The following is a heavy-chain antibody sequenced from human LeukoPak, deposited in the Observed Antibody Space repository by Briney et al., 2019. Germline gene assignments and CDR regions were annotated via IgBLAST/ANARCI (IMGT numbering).Heavy chain of an antibody. V-gene: IGHV1-2*02. Sequence: ASVKVSCKASGYTFTGYYMHWVRQAPGQGLEWMGWINPNSGGTNYAQKFRGRVTMTRDTSISTAYMELSRLRSDDTAVYYCARDPDCSGGSCYSEDWFDPWGQGTLVTVSS. J-gene: IGHJ5*02. CDR2: INPNSGGT. D-gene: IGHD2-15*01. CDR1: GYTFTGYY. CDR3: ARDPDCSGGSCYSEDWFDP.